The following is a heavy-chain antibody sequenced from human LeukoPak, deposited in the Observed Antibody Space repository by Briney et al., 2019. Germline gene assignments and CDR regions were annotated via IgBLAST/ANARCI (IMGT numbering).Heavy chain of an antibody. CDR2: IYSGGST. Sequence: GGSLRLSCAASGFTVSSNYMSWVRQAPGKGLEWVSVIYSGGSTYYADSVKGRFTISRDNSKNTLYLQVNSLRAEDTAVYYCARTRLPMYSSGRSFDYWGQGTLVTVSS. CDR1: GFTVSSNY. D-gene: IGHD6-19*01. CDR3: ARTRLPMYSSGRSFDY. J-gene: IGHJ4*02. V-gene: IGHV3-53*01.